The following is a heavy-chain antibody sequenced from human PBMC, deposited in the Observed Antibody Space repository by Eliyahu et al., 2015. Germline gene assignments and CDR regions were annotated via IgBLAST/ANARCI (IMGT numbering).Heavy chain of an antibody. CDR3: ARDHGITGWFDP. V-gene: IGHV4-4*07. Sequence: QVQLQESGPGLVKPSETLSLTCTVSSGSISGYYWSWIRQPAEKGLEWIGRIYASGTSNYNPALKSRVTMSIDTSKNQFSLKLTSVTAADTAMYYCARDHGITGWFDPWGQGTLVTVSS. CDR2: IYASGTS. J-gene: IGHJ5*02. D-gene: IGHD1-14*01. CDR1: SGSISGYY.